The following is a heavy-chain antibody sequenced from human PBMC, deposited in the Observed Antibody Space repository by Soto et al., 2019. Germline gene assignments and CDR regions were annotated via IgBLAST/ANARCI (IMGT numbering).Heavy chain of an antibody. J-gene: IGHJ4*02. V-gene: IGHV4-61*01. CDR3: ARVKCIGGSCDKPFDY. CDR2: IYYSGST. D-gene: IGHD2-15*01. CDR1: GGSVSSGSYY. Sequence: SETLSLTCTVSGGSVSSGSYYWSWIRQPPGKGLEWIGYIYYSGSTSYNLSLKSRATISLDTSKNQFSLKLNSVTAADTAVYYCARVKCIGGSCDKPFDYWGQGTLVTVSS.